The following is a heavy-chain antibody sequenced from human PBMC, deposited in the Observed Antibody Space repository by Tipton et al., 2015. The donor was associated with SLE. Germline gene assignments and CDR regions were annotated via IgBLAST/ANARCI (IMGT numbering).Heavy chain of an antibody. V-gene: IGHV1-18*01. Sequence: QLVQSGAEMKKPGASVNVSCKASGYSFNRYGITWVRQAPGQGLEWMGWVSTHNGDSKFAQKFQGRVTMTTDASTTTAYMELRGLRSDDTAVYYGARLSWAHYYFDYWGQGALVTVSS. CDR3: ARLSWAHYYFDY. CDR2: VSTHNGDS. CDR1: GYSFNRYG. J-gene: IGHJ4*02. D-gene: IGHD7-27*01.